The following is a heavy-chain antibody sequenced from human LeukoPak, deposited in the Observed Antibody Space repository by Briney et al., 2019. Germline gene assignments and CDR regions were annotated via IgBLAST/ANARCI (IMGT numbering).Heavy chain of an antibody. CDR1: GYTFTGYY. D-gene: IGHD2-2*01. CDR3: ARTYCSSTNCYANYYYYYMDV. J-gene: IGHJ6*03. Sequence: ASVKVSCKASGYTFTGYYMHSVRQAPGQGVEWMGWINPNSGGTNYAQKFQGRVTRTRYTSISTDYMELSRLRSDDMAVYYCARTYCSSTNCYANYYYYYMDVWGKGTTVTVSS. V-gene: IGHV1-2*02. CDR2: INPNSGGT.